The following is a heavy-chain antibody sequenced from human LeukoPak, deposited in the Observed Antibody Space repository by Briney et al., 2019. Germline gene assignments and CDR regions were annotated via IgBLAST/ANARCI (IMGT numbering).Heavy chain of an antibody. V-gene: IGHV4-59*01. J-gene: IGHJ3*02. CDR3: ARGYSSSPGAFDI. CDR2: IYYSGST. Sequence: PSETLSLTCTVSSGSISSYYWSWIRQPPGKGLEWIGYIYYSGSTNYNPSLKSRVTISVDTSKNQFSLKLSSVTAADTAVYYCARGYSSSPGAFDIWGQGTMVTVSS. D-gene: IGHD6-6*01. CDR1: SGSISSYY.